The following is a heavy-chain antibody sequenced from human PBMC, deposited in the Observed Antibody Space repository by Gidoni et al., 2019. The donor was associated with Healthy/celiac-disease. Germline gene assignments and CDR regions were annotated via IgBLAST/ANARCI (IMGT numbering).Heavy chain of an antibody. Sequence: EVQLVQSGAEVKKPGESLTISCKGSGYSFTSYWIGWVRQMPGNGLEWMGIIYPGDSDTRYSPSFQGQVTISADKSISTAYRQWSSLKASDTAMYYCARGTFGGVIADKPTAFDYWGQGTLVTVSS. CDR1: GYSFTSYW. CDR2: IYPGDSDT. V-gene: IGHV5-51*03. CDR3: ARGTFGGVIADKPTAFDY. D-gene: IGHD3-16*02. J-gene: IGHJ4*02.